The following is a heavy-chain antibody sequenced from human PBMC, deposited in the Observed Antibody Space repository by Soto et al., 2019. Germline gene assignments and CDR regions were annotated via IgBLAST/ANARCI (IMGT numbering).Heavy chain of an antibody. Sequence: SQTLLLTCVISGDSVSSNSAAWNWIRQSPSGGLEWLGRTYYRSKWSNEYAMSVKSRITINPDTSKNQFSLQLNSVTPEDTAVYYCARDYGSGYDYFDYWGQGTLVTVS. CDR2: TYYRSKWSN. D-gene: IGHD5-12*01. V-gene: IGHV6-1*01. CDR3: ARDYGSGYDYFDY. CDR1: GDSVSSNSAA. J-gene: IGHJ4*02.